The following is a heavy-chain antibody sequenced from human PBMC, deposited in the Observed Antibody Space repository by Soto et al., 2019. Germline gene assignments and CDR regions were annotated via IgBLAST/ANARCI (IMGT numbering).Heavy chain of an antibody. Sequence: SESRCITCAFSVYSISSGYYWGWIRQPPVKGLEWIGSMYHSGSTYYNPSLKSRVTISVDTSKNQFSLKLSSVTAADTAVYYCARDPPDYWGQGTLVTVSS. CDR1: VYSISSGYY. CDR3: ARDPPDY. J-gene: IGHJ4*02. CDR2: MYHSGST. V-gene: IGHV4-38-2*02.